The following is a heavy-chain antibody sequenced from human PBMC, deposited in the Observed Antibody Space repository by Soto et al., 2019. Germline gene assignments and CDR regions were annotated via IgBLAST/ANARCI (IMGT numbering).Heavy chain of an antibody. D-gene: IGHD3-10*01. CDR2: ISYDGSNK. Sequence: GGSLRLSCAASGFTFSSYGMHWVRQAPGKGLEWVAVISYDGSNKYYADSVKGRFTISRDNSKNTLYLQMNSLRAEETAGYYCAKGPFRGPRSYYFDYWGQGTLVTVSS. CDR1: GFTFSSYG. CDR3: AKGPFRGPRSYYFDY. J-gene: IGHJ4*02. V-gene: IGHV3-30*18.